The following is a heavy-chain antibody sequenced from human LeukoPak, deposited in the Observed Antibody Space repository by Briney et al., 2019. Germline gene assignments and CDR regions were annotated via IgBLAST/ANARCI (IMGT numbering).Heavy chain of an antibody. CDR3: ANLVAATNPFDY. Sequence: GGSLRLSCAASGFTFSSYWMSWVRQAPGKGLEWVAVISYDGSNKYYADSVKGRFTISRDNSKNTLYLQMNSLRAEDTAVYYCANLVAATNPFDYWGQGTLVTVSS. V-gene: IGHV3-30*18. CDR2: ISYDGSNK. CDR1: GFTFSSYW. D-gene: IGHD2-15*01. J-gene: IGHJ4*02.